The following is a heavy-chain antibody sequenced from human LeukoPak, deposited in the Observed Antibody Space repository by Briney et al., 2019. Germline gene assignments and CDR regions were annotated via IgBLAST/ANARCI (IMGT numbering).Heavy chain of an antibody. Sequence: ASVKVSCKPSGYTFTAYYIHWVRRAPGQGLEWMGWINPNSGGTDYAQKFQGRVTMTRDTSISTVYMELSRLTYDDTAVYYCARGVGVDSLRRLDPWGQGTLVTVSS. J-gene: IGHJ5*02. V-gene: IGHV1-2*02. CDR2: INPNSGGT. CDR3: ARGVGVDSLRRLDP. D-gene: IGHD3-22*01. CDR1: GYTFTAYY.